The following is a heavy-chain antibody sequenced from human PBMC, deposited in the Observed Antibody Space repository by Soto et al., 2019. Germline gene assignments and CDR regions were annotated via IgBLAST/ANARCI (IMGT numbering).Heavy chain of an antibody. CDR1: GYSFTSYW. Sequence: GESLKISCKGSGYSFTSYWISWVRQMPGKGLEWMGRIDPSDSYTNYSPSFQGHVTISADKSISTAYLQWSSLKASDTAMYYCARHKAFYYDSSGAWCQGTLVTVSS. J-gene: IGHJ5*02. V-gene: IGHV5-10-1*01. CDR2: IDPSDSYT. CDR3: ARHKAFYYDSSGA. D-gene: IGHD3-22*01.